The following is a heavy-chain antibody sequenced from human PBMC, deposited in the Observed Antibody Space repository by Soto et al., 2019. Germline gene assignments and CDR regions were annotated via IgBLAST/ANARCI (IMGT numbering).Heavy chain of an antibody. CDR1: GYSFTNYW. CDR3: ARHGKTMKKLIDY. Sequence: GESLKISCKASGYSFTNYWIGWVRQMPGKVLELMGIIYPGDSDTRYSPSFQGQVTISADKSISTTYLQWSSLKASDTAMYYCARHGKTMKKLIDYWGQGTLVTVSS. V-gene: IGHV5-51*01. D-gene: IGHD2-15*01. CDR2: IYPGDSDT. J-gene: IGHJ4*02.